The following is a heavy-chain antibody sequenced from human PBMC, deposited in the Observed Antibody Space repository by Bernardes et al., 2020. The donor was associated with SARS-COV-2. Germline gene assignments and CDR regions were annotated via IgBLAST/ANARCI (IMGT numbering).Heavy chain of an antibody. V-gene: IGHV3-33*01. CDR3: ATDTYYDILTGYFPAHAFDI. Sequence: GGSLRLSCAASGFTFSSYGMHWVRQAPGKGLEWVAVIWYDGSNKYYADSVKGRFTISRDNSKNTLYLQMNSLRAEDTAVYYCATDTYYDILTGYFPAHAFDIWGQGTMVTVSS. D-gene: IGHD3-9*01. CDR2: IWYDGSNK. CDR1: GFTFSSYG. J-gene: IGHJ3*02.